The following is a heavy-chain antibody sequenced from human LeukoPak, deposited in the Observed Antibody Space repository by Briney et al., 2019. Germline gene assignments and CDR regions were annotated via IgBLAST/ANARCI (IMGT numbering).Heavy chain of an antibody. CDR2: INPNSGGT. V-gene: IGHV1-2*06. Sequence: ASVKVSCKTSGYNFADYFIHWVRQAPGQGLEWMGRINPNSGGTNYAQKFQGRVTMTRDTSISTAYMELSRLRSDDTAVYYCARIDYDYWGQGTLVTVSS. CDR1: GYNFADYF. CDR3: ARIDYDY. J-gene: IGHJ4*02.